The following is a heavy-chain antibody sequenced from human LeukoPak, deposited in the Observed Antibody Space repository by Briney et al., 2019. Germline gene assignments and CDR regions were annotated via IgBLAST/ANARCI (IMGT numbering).Heavy chain of an antibody. D-gene: IGHD4-11*01. CDR3: ARVGDYTDYAPDY. J-gene: IGHJ4*02. CDR1: GFSFSYSW. Sequence: GGSLRLSCAASGFSFSYSWMSWVRQPPGKGLEWVSSISGTSRYIYYADPVKGRFTISRDNAKNSLFLQMYSLRAKDTAVYFCARVGDYTDYAPDYWGQGTLVTVSS. V-gene: IGHV3-21*01. CDR2: ISGTSRYI.